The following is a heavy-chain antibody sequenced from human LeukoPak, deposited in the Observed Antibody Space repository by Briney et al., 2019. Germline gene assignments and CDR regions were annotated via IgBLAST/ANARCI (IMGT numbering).Heavy chain of an antibody. Sequence: PGGSLRLSCAASGFTFSSYSMNWVRQAPGKGLEWVSSISSSSSYIYYADSVKGRFTISRDNAKNSLYLQMNSLRAEDTAVYYCARVPDHYDSSGYYDYWGQGTLVTVSS. CDR2: ISSSSSYI. CDR1: GFTFSSYS. V-gene: IGHV3-21*01. D-gene: IGHD3-22*01. J-gene: IGHJ4*02. CDR3: ARVPDHYDSSGYYDY.